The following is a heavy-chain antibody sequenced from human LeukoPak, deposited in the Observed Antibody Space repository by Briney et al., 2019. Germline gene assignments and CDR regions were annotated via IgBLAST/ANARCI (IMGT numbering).Heavy chain of an antibody. CDR1: SGSINSYY. D-gene: IGHD3-16*01. CDR3: ARHGYTASHYFLDY. CDR2: IYTTGKT. J-gene: IGHJ4*02. V-gene: IGHV4-4*07. Sequence: SSETLSLICTVSSGSINSYYWGWVRQPAGRGLEWIGRIYTTGKTDYNPSLKGRLTMSVDTSKRQFYINLTSVTAADTAIYFCARHGYTASHYFLDYWSQGTLVTVSS.